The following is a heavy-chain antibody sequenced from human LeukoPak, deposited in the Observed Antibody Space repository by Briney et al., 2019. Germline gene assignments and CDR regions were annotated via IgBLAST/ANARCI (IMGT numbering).Heavy chain of an antibody. J-gene: IGHJ4*02. V-gene: IGHV1-69*04. CDR2: IIPILGIA. CDR1: GGTFSSYA. D-gene: IGHD2-15*01. CDR3: TTDGGSQDPFDY. Sequence: SVKVSCKASGGTFSSYAISWVRQAPGQGLEWMGRIIPILGIANYAQKFQGRVTITADKSTSTAYMELSSLRSEDTAVYYCTTDGGSQDPFDYWGQGTLVTVSS.